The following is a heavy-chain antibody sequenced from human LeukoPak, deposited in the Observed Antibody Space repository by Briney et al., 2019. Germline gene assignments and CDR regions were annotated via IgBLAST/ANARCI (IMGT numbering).Heavy chain of an antibody. CDR3: ARACSSTSCYTSGAGYYYYYYMDV. Sequence: PSETLYLTCTVSGGSISSYYWSWIRQPAGKGLEWIGRIYTSGSTNYNPSLKSRVTMSVDTSKNQFSLKLSSVTAADTAVYYCARACSSTSCYTSGAGYYYYYYMDVWGKGTTVTVSS. CDR2: IYTSGST. J-gene: IGHJ6*03. D-gene: IGHD2-2*02. CDR1: GGSISSYY. V-gene: IGHV4-4*07.